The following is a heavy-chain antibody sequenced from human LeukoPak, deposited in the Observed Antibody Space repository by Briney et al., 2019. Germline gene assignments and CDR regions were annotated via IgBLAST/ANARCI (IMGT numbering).Heavy chain of an antibody. CDR3: ARSSSIAARYFDY. V-gene: IGHV3-66*02. Sequence: PGGSLRLSCAASGFTVSSNYMSWVRQAPGKGLEWVSVIYSGGSTYYADSVKGRITISRDNSKNTLYLQMNSLRAEDTAVYYCARSSSIAARYFDYWGQGTLVTVSS. J-gene: IGHJ4*02. CDR1: GFTVSSNY. CDR2: IYSGGST. D-gene: IGHD6-6*01.